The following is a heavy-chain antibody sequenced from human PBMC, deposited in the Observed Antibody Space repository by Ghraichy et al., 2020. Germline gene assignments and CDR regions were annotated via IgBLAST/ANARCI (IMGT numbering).Heavy chain of an antibody. CDR3: TTDRDCTGGVCYQFHH. CDR1: GFILSNVW. CDR2: IKSKSEGGTT. D-gene: IGHD2-8*02. J-gene: IGHJ1*01. Sequence: GGSLRLSCAASGFILSNVWMSWVRQAPGKGLEWVTRIKSKSEGGTTDYAASVKGRFTISRDDSKNTLSLQMNSLKIEDTAVYYCTTDRDCTGGVCYQFHHWGQGTLVAVSS. V-gene: IGHV3-15*01.